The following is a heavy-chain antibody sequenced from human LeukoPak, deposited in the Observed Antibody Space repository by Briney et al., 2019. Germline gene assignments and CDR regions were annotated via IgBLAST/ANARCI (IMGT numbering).Heavy chain of an antibody. CDR2: ISGNGGAK. V-gene: IGHV3-23*01. D-gene: IGHD2-8*02. Sequence: GGSLRLSCAASGFTFSNYAMAWGRQAPGKGLEWVSSISGNGGAKRYADSEKGQFPISRDHSKSTMYLQMNSLRAEDPAVYSCARDRFYSTGSVDYWGQGTLVTVSS. CDR1: GFTFSNYA. CDR3: ARDRFYSTGSVDY. J-gene: IGHJ4*02.